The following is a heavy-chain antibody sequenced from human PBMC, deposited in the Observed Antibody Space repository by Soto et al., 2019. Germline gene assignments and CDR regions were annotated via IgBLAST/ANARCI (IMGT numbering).Heavy chain of an antibody. J-gene: IGHJ4*02. CDR1: GFTFSSYC. Sequence: QVQLVESGGGVVQPGRSLRLSCAASGFTFSSYCMHWVRQAPGKGLEWVAVIWYDGSNRNYADSVKGRFTISRDNSKNTLYLQMNSLRAEDTAVYYCARNLAAAYLDYWGQGTLVTVSS. D-gene: IGHD6-13*01. CDR2: IWYDGSNR. CDR3: ARNLAAAYLDY. V-gene: IGHV3-33*01.